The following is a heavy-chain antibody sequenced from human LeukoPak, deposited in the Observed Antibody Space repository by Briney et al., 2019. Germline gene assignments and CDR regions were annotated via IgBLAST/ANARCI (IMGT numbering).Heavy chain of an antibody. CDR2: INHSGST. J-gene: IGHJ4*02. D-gene: IGHD3/OR15-3a*01. V-gene: IGHV4-34*01. CDR3: ARQKFMDWGSGTYFDY. Sequence: SETLSLTCAVYGGSFSGYYWSWIRQPPGKGLEWIGEINHSGSTNYNPSLKSRVTISVDTSKNQFSLKLSSVTAADTAVYYCARQKFMDWGSGTYFDYWGQGTLVTVSS. CDR1: GGSFSGYY.